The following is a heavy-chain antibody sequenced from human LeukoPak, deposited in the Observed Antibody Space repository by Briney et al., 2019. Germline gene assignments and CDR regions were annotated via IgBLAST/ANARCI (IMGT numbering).Heavy chain of an antibody. Sequence: PGGSLRLSCAASGFIFSSYGMHWVRQVPGKGLEWVTFIQYDGSNKYYADSVKGRFSISRDNSKNTMYLQMNSPRAEDTAVYYCAKHEGAVAGTFWFDPWGQGTLVTVSS. CDR3: AKHEGAVAGTFWFDP. J-gene: IGHJ5*02. D-gene: IGHD6-19*01. CDR1: GFIFSSYG. V-gene: IGHV3-30*02. CDR2: IQYDGSNK.